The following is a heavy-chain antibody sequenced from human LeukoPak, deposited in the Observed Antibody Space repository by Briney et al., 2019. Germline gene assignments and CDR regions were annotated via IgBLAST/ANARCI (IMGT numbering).Heavy chain of an antibody. CDR3: AKDPVKYGYSSEATEF. Sequence: GGSLRLSCAASGFTFSSYAMHWVRQAPGKGLEWVAVIPYDGSNKYYADSVKGRFTISRDNSKNTLYLQMNSLRAEDTAVYYCAKDPVKYGYSSEATEFWGQGTLVTVSS. CDR1: GFTFSSYA. D-gene: IGHD6-19*01. J-gene: IGHJ4*02. V-gene: IGHV3-30-3*01. CDR2: IPYDGSNK.